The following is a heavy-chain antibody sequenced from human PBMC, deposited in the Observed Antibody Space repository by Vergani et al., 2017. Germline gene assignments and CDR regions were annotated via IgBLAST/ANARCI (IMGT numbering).Heavy chain of an antibody. J-gene: IGHJ4*02. D-gene: IGHD3-16*02. CDR2: IYYSGST. CDR1: GGSFSDYY. Sequence: QVQLQEWGAGLLKTSETLSLTCGVSGGSFSDYYWSWIRQHPGKGLEWIGYIYYSGSTYYNPSLKSRVTISVDTSKNQFSLKLSSVTAADSALYFCASIARAPTRRNPPPDYWGQGILVTVSS. CDR3: ASIARAPTRRNPPPDY. V-gene: IGHV4-31*11.